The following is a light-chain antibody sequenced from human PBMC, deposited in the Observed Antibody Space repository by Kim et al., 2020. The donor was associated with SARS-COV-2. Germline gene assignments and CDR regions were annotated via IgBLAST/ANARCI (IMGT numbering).Light chain of an antibody. J-gene: IGLJ1*01. V-gene: IGLV2-14*03. CDR2: DVS. Sequence: GQTITVSCAGTSSDVGGYNYVSWYQQHPGKAPKLMIYDVSNRPSGVSNRFSGSKSGNTASLTISGLQAEDEADYYCSSFTTSSTLVFGTGTKVTVL. CDR1: SSDVGGYNY. CDR3: SSFTTSSTLV.